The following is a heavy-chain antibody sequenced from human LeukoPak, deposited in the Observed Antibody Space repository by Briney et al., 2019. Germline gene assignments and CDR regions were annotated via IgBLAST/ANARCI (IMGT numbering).Heavy chain of an antibody. D-gene: IGHD3-22*01. CDR1: GGSVSSSTYY. V-gene: IGHV4-39*01. CDR2: IYYSGGP. Sequence: SETLSLTCTVSGGSVSSSTYYWGWIRQPPGKGLEWIGSIYYSGGPYYKSSLKSRVIISVDTSKNQFSLKLSSVTAADTAVYYCARHGGRFFYDSSGQIFDYWGQGTLVTVSS. CDR3: ARHGGRFFYDSSGQIFDY. J-gene: IGHJ4*02.